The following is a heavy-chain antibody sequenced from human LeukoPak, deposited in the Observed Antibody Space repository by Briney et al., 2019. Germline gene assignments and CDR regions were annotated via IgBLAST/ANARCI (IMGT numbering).Heavy chain of an antibody. Sequence: SETLSLTCAVSGGSISSYYWSWIRQPPGKGLEWIGYIYYSGSTNYNPSLKSRVTISVDTSKNQFSLKLSSVTAADTAVYYCARVPQSSGWLGYFDYWGQGTLVTVSS. V-gene: IGHV4-59*01. CDR2: IYYSGST. CDR3: ARVPQSSGWLGYFDY. J-gene: IGHJ4*02. CDR1: GGSISSYY. D-gene: IGHD6-19*01.